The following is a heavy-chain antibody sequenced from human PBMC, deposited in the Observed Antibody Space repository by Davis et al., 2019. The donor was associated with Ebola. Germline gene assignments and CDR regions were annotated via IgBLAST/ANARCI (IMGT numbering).Heavy chain of an antibody. J-gene: IGHJ4*02. V-gene: IGHV3-33*01. CDR1: GFTFSSYG. Sequence: GESLKISCAASGFTFSSYGMHWVRQAPGKGLEWVAVIWYDGSNKYYADSVKGRFTISRDNSKNTLYLQMNSLRAEDTAVYYCARGGRGDIVLVPAVPLGDWGQGTLVTVSS. CDR3: ARGGRGDIVLVPAVPLGD. D-gene: IGHD2-2*01. CDR2: IWYDGSNK.